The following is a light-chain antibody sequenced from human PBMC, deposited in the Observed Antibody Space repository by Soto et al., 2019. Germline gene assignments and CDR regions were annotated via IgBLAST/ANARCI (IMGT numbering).Light chain of an antibody. CDR3: QQRNVWPPVT. V-gene: IGKV3-11*01. J-gene: IGKJ5*01. CDR2: GAF. Sequence: IVMTQSPATLSVSPGERATLSCRASPSVTNFLAWYQQKPGQAPRLLIYGAFNRATGIPARFSGSGSGTDFTLTIGSLEPEDSAVYYCQQRNVWPPVTFGQGTRLEIK. CDR1: PSVTNF.